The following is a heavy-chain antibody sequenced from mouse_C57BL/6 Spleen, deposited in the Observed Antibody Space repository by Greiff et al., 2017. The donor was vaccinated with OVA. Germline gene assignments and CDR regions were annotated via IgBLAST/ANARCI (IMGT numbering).Heavy chain of an antibody. CDR1: GYTFTSYW. V-gene: IGHV1-61*01. Sequence: QVQLQQPGAELVRPGSSVKLSCKASGYTFTSYWMDWVKQRPGQGLEWLGTIYPSDSETHYNQKFKDQATLTVDKSSSTAYMQLSSLTSEDTAVYYCERPGNYYGSSYFDYWGQGTTLTVSS. D-gene: IGHD1-1*01. CDR2: IYPSDSET. CDR3: ERPGNYYGSSYFDY. J-gene: IGHJ2*01.